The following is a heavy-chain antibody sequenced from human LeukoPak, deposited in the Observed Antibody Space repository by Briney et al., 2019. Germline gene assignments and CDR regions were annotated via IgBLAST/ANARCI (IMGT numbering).Heavy chain of an antibody. V-gene: IGHV4-59*01. CDR3: ARVGTSVTSLYYYSMDV. CDR1: GGSISNYY. J-gene: IGHJ6*03. CDR2: IYYSGST. Sequence: KPSETLSLTCTVSGGSISNYYWSWIRQPPGEGLEWIGYIYYSGSTNYNPSLKSRVTVSVDTSKNQFSLKLSSVTAADTAVYYCARVGTSVTSLYYYSMDVWGKGTTVTVSS. D-gene: IGHD4-17*01.